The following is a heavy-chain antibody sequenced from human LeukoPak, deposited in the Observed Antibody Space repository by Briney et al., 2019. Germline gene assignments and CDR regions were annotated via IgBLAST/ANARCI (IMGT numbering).Heavy chain of an antibody. CDR3: ARHVRDGYKN. J-gene: IGHJ4*02. CDR2: IYTSGST. CDR1: GGSISSYY. Sequence: SETLSLTCTVSGGSISSYYWSWIRQPPGKGLEWIGYIYTSGSTNYNPSLKSRVTISVDTSKNQFSLKLSSVTAADTAVYYCARHVRDGYKNWGQGTLVTVSS. D-gene: IGHD5-24*01. V-gene: IGHV4-4*09.